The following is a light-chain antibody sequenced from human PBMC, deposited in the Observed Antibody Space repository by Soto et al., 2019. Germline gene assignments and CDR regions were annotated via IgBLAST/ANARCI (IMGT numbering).Light chain of an antibody. CDR1: QDIANN. Sequence: DIHLTQSPSSLSASVGDRVTVTCRASQDIANNINWYQKKPGKAPKLLLYATSSRQSGVPSRFSGSGSGTDFTLAIRSLQPDDSDIYYCQPSVSSAYTFGPGTKVDI. CDR3: QPSVSSAYT. V-gene: IGKV1-39*01. CDR2: ATS. J-gene: IGKJ3*01.